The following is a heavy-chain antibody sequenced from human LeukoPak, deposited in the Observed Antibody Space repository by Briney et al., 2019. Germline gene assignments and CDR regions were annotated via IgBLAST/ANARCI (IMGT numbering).Heavy chain of an antibody. CDR3: ARGARYHDSSGYYYTYFDY. D-gene: IGHD3-22*01. J-gene: IGHJ4*02. Sequence: SVKVSCKASGGTFSSYAISWVRQAPGQGLEWMGGIIPIFGTANYAQKFQGRVTITADKSTSTAYMELSSLRSEDTAVYYCARGARYHDSSGYYYTYFDYWGQGTLVTVSS. V-gene: IGHV1-69*06. CDR2: IIPIFGTA. CDR1: GGTFSSYA.